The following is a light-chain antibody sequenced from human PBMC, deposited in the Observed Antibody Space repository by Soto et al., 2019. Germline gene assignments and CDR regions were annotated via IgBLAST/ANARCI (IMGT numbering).Light chain of an antibody. J-gene: IGKJ1*01. V-gene: IGKV3-20*01. CDR3: EEYVTAPWE. Sequence: EIGLTQSPGTLFLSPGERATLSCRASQSVSSSFLASYQQKPGQAPRLLIYGASNRATGIPDRFGGSGSGTDFTLTISRLEPEEFAVYYCEEYVTAPWEFGLGTKVAIE. CDR1: QSVSSSF. CDR2: GAS.